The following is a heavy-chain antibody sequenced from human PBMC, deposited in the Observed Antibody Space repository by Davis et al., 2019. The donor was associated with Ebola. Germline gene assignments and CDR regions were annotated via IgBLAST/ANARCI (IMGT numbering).Heavy chain of an antibody. CDR3: ARDRVAGTGLRWFDP. V-gene: IGHV3-33*08. J-gene: IGHJ5*02. D-gene: IGHD6-19*01. CDR1: GFTFSSYG. CDR2: IWYDGSNK. Sequence: GESLKISCAASGFTFSSYGMHWVRQAPGKGLEWVAVIWYDGSNKYYADSVKGRFTISRDNSKNTLYLQMNSLRAEDTAVYYCARDRVAGTGLRWFDPWGQGTLVTVSS.